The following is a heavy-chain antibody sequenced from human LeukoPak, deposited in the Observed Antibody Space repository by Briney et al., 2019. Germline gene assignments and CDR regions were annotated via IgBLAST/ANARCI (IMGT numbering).Heavy chain of an antibody. CDR1: GGSISSYY. J-gene: IGHJ4*02. D-gene: IGHD6-19*01. CDR3: ARVRSSGWGKNFDY. Sequence: PSETLSPTCTVSGGSISSYYWSWIRQPPGKGLEWIGYIYYSGSTNYNPSLKSRVTISVDTSKNQFSLKLSSVTAADTAVYYCARVRSSGWGKNFDYWGQGTLVTVSS. V-gene: IGHV4-59*01. CDR2: IYYSGST.